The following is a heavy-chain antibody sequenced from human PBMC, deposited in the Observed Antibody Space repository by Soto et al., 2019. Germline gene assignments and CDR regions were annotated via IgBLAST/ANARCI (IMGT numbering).Heavy chain of an antibody. D-gene: IGHD2-2*01. CDR3: ARARFCTSTSCYHYFDF. CDR2: IYNNGRT. J-gene: IGHJ4*02. CDR1: GGSISSSS. V-gene: IGHV4-59*01. Sequence: SETLSLTCTVSGGSISSSSWSRIRQPPGRGLEWIGYIYNNGRTDYNPSLKSRVTISVDTSKNHFSLKLSSVTPADTAVHYCARARFCTSTSCYHYFDFWGQGTLVTVS.